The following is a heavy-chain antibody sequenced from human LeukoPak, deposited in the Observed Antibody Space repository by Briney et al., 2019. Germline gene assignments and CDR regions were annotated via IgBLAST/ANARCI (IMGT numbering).Heavy chain of an antibody. J-gene: IGHJ4*02. CDR1: GGSISSYY. CDR2: IYYSGST. V-gene: IGHV4-59*12. CDR3: ARGDYYGSGSDD. D-gene: IGHD3-10*01. Sequence: PSETLSLTCTVSGGSISSYYWSWFRQPPGKGREWIGYIYYSGSTYYNPSLKSRVTISVDTSKNQFSLKLSSVTAADTAVYYCARGDYYGSGSDDWGQGTLVTVSS.